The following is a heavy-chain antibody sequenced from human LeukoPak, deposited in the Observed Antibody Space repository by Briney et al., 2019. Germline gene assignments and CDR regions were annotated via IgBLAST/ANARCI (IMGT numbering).Heavy chain of an antibody. Sequence: GGSLRLSCAASGFTFSSYSMNWVRQAPGKGLEWVSGISWNSGSIGYADSVKGRFTISRDNAKNSLYLQMNSLRAEDTALYYCAKDISSYSSGLDYWGQGTLVTVSS. J-gene: IGHJ4*02. CDR3: AKDISSYSSGLDY. CDR1: GFTFSSYS. D-gene: IGHD6-19*01. V-gene: IGHV3-9*01. CDR2: ISWNSGSI.